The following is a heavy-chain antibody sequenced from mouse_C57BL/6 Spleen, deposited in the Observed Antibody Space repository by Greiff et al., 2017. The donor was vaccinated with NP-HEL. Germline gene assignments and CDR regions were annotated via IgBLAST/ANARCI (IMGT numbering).Heavy chain of an antibody. V-gene: IGHV1-81*01. CDR1: GYTFTSYG. CDR3: ARAADYDGLFDV. J-gene: IGHJ1*03. D-gene: IGHD2-4*01. CDR2: IYPRSGNN. Sequence: VQLQQSGAELARPGASVKLSCKASGYTFTSYGISWVKQRTGQGLEWIGEIYPRSGNNYYNEKFKGKATLTADKSSSTAYMELRSLTSEDAAVYVCARAADYDGLFDVWGTGTTVTVSS.